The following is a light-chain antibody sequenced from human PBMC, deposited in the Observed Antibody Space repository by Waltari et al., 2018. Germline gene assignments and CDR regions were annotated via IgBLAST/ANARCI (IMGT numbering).Light chain of an antibody. J-gene: IGLJ2*01. CDR2: DVS. V-gene: IGLV2-14*03. CDR1: SSDVGGYNY. Sequence: QSALTQPASVSGSPGQSITISCTGTSSDVGGYNYVSWYQQHPGKAPKLMIYDVSNRPSGVSNRFSGSKSGNTASLTISGLQAEDEADYYCSSYISSSTLELFGGGTSLTV. CDR3: SSYISSSTLEL.